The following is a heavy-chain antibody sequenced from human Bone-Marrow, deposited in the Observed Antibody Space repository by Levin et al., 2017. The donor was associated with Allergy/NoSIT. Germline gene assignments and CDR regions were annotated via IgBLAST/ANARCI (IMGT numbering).Heavy chain of an antibody. D-gene: IGHD2-15*01. Sequence: SETLSLTCTVSGGSVSSGDDYWSWIRQPPGKGLEWIGYIYYSGSTSYNPSLKSRITISIDTSKNQFSLKLTSVTATDTAVYYCATCSGGTCYTGLDYWGQGTLVTVST. CDR1: GGSVSSGDDY. V-gene: IGHV4-30-4*01. J-gene: IGHJ4*02. CDR2: IYYSGST. CDR3: ATCSGGTCYTGLDY.